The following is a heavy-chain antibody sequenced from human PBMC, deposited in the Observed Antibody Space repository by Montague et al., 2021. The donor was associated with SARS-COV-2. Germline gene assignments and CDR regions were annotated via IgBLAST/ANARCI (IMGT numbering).Heavy chain of an antibody. Sequence: SETLSLTCTVSGDSIRSYFWSWIRQPPGAGLEWIGYIYHSGNTNSNPSLKSRATISIDTSKNQFFLKLTSVTAADTAVYFCARGPCIPPTMVEVGFDWWGRGTRVTVSS. CDR3: ARGPCIPPTMVEVGFDW. D-gene: IGHD2-8*01. J-gene: IGHJ4*02. CDR2: IYHSGNT. V-gene: IGHV4-59*01. CDR1: GDSIRSYF.